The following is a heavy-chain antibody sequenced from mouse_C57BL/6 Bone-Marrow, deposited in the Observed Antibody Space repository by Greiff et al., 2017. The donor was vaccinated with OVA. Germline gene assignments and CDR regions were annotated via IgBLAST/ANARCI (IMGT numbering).Heavy chain of an antibody. D-gene: IGHD1-1*02. CDR3: TSERPAHAMDYY. V-gene: IGHV1-64*01. CDR1: GYTFTSYW. J-gene: IGHJ4*01. Sequence: VQLQQPGAELVKPGASVKLSCKASGYTFTSYWMHWVKQRPGQGLEWIGMIHPNSGSTNYNEKFKSKATLTVDKSSSTAYMHLSSLTSDDSAVYFCTSERPAHAMDYYWGQGTSVTVSS. CDR2: IHPNSGST.